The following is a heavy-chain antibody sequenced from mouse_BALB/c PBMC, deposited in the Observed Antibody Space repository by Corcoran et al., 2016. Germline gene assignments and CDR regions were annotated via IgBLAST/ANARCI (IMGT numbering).Heavy chain of an antibody. CDR3: ARRASITTASYWYFDV. D-gene: IGHD1-2*01. CDR1: GFSLSTSGMG. Sequence: QVTLKESGPGILQPSQTLSLTCSFSGFSLSTSGMGVSWIRQPSGKGLEWLAHIYWDDDKRYNPSLKSRLTISQDTSRNQVFLKITSVDTADTATYYCARRASITTASYWYFDVWGAGTTVTVSS. V-gene: IGHV8-12*01. CDR2: IYWDDDK. J-gene: IGHJ1*01.